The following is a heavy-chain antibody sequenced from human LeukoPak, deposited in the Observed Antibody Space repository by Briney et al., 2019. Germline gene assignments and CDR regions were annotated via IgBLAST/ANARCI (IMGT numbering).Heavy chain of an antibody. CDR2: IKQDGSEK. D-gene: IGHD3-10*01. CDR3: ARFPGSGSYYYYYYYALDV. J-gene: IGHJ6*02. CDR1: GFTFNTYW. V-gene: IGHV3-7*01. Sequence: GGSLRLSCVVSGFTFNTYWMSWVRQAPGKGLEWVANIKQDGSEKYYVDSVKGRFTISRDNAKNSLYLQMNSLRGEDTAVYYCARFPGSGSYYYYYYYALDVWGQGTTVAVSS.